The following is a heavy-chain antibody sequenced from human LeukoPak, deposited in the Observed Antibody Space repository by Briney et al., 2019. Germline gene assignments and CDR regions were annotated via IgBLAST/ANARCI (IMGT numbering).Heavy chain of an antibody. CDR1: GYTLTELS. J-gene: IGHJ3*02. D-gene: IGHD3-22*01. V-gene: IGHV1-24*01. Sequence: ASVKVSYKVSGYTLTELSMHWVRQTPGKGLEWMGGFDPEDGETIYAQKFQGRVTMTEDTSTDTAYMELSSLRSEDTAVYYCATATYYYDSSGYFGAFDIWGQGTMVTVSS. CDR3: ATATYYYDSSGYFGAFDI. CDR2: FDPEDGET.